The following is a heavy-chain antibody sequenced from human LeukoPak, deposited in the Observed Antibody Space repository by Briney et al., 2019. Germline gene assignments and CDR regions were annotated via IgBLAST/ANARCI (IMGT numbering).Heavy chain of an antibody. V-gene: IGHV3-74*01. CDR1: GFTFSSYW. CDR3: SKGRGPAAVAPDY. J-gene: IGHJ4*02. CDR2: INSDGSST. D-gene: IGHD2-2*01. Sequence: GGSLRLSCAASGFTFSSYWMHWVRQAPGKGLVWVSRINSDGSSTSYADSVKGRFTISRDNSKNTLYLQMNSLRAEDTALYYCSKGRGPAAVAPDYWGQGTLVTVSS.